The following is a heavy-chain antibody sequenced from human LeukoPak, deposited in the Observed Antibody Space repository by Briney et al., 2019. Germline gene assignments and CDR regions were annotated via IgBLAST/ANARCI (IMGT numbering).Heavy chain of an antibody. CDR2: ISVYNGDT. Sequence: ASVTVSCKASVYTFTSYGISWVRQPPAQGLEWMGWISVYNGDTNYAQKLQGRATMATDTSTSRAYMKLRSLRSDDTAVYYWARESVVVPAAIYYDPWGQGTLVTVSS. CDR3: ARESVVVPAAIYYDP. D-gene: IGHD2-2*02. J-gene: IGHJ5*02. V-gene: IGHV1-18*01. CDR1: VYTFTSYG.